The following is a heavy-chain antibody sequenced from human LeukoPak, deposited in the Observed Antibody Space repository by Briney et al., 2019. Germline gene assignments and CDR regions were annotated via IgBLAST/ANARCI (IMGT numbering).Heavy chain of an antibody. CDR3: AKVSPAAIGAFDI. V-gene: IGHV3-9*03. J-gene: IGHJ3*02. Sequence: PGRSLRLSCAAFGFPLSTYWMHWVRQAPGKGLEWVSGISWNSGSIGYADSVKGRFTISRDNAKNSLYLQMNSLRAEDMALYYCAKVSPAAIGAFDIWGQGTMVTVSS. D-gene: IGHD2-2*02. CDR1: GFPLSTYW. CDR2: ISWNSGSI.